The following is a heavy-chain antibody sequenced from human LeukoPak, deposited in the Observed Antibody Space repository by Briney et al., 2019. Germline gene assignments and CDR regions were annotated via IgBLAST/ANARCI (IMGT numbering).Heavy chain of an antibody. CDR1: GGSISSGGYY. D-gene: IGHD6-13*01. Sequence: SETLSLTCTVSGGSISSGGYYWSWIRQPPGKGPEWIGYIYHSGSTYYNPSLKSRVTISVDKSKNQFSLKLSSVTAADTAVYYCAREDSSRPLDYWGQGTLVTVSS. CDR2: IYHSGST. J-gene: IGHJ4*02. CDR3: AREDSSRPLDY. V-gene: IGHV4-30-2*01.